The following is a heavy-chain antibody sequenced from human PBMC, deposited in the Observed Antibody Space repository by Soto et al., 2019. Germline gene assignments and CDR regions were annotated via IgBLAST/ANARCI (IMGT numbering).Heavy chain of an antibody. CDR3: AKWHQEWYSSDY. CDR2: INAGNGNT. D-gene: IGHD6-13*01. Sequence: GASVKVSCKASGYTFTSYAMHWVRQAPGQRLEWMGWINAGNGNTKYSQKFQGRVTITRDTSASTAYMELSSLGSEDTAVYYCAKWHQEWYSSDYWGQGTLVTVSS. J-gene: IGHJ4*02. V-gene: IGHV1-3*01. CDR1: GYTFTSYA.